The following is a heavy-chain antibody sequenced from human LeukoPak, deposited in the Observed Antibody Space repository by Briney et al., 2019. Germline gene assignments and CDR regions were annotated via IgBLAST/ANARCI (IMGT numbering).Heavy chain of an antibody. J-gene: IGHJ6*02. D-gene: IGHD3-3*01. V-gene: IGHV3-7*01. CDR3: ARDSAPTYYDFWSGGPPYYYGMDV. CDR1: GFTFSSYW. Sequence: GGSLRLSCAASGFTFSSYWMSWVCQAPGKGLEWVANIKQDGSEKYYVDSVKGRFTISRDNAKNSLYLQMNSLRAEDTAVYYCARDSAPTYYDFWSGGPPYYYGMDVWGQGTTVTVSS. CDR2: IKQDGSEK.